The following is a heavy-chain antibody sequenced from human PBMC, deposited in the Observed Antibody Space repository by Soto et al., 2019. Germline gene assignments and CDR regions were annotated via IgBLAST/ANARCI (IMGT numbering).Heavy chain of an antibody. J-gene: IGHJ4*02. CDR2: SRNKANSYST. V-gene: IGHV3-72*01. D-gene: IGHD1-26*01. Sequence: VQLVESGGGLVQPGGSLRLSCAASGFTFSDHYMDWVRQAPGKGLEWVGRSRNKANSYSTEYAASVKGRFTISRDESKNSLYLQMNSLKTEATAVYYCARFSGSYTRGLDYWGQGTLVTVSS. CDR1: GFTFSDHY. CDR3: ARFSGSYTRGLDY.